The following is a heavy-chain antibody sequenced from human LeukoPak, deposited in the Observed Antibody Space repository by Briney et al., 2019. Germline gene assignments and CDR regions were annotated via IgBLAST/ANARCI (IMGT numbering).Heavy chain of an antibody. D-gene: IGHD6-13*01. V-gene: IGHV3-23*01. J-gene: IGHJ3*02. CDR2: ISGSGGST. Sequence: GSLRLSCAASGSTFSNYAMSWVRQAPGKGLEWVSGISGSGGSTYYADSVKGRFTISRDNSKTTLYLQMNSLRAEDTAVYYCAKGSSSYYFAFDIWGQGTMVTVSS. CDR3: AKGSSSYYFAFDI. CDR1: GSTFSNYA.